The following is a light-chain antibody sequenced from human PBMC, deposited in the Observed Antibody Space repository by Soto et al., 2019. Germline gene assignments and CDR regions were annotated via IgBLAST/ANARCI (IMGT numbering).Light chain of an antibody. CDR3: LQDYSYPLT. CDR2: VAS. Sequence: AIPMTQSPSSLSASVGDRVTITCRASQGIKNDLGWYQQKPGRAPKLLIYVASNLQSGVTSRFSGSGSGTDFTLTISSLQPEDFATYYCLQDYSYPLTVGGGTKVEIK. V-gene: IGKV1-6*01. CDR1: QGIKND. J-gene: IGKJ4*01.